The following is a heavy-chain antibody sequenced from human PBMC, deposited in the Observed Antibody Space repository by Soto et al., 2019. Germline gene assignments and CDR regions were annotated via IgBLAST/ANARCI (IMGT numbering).Heavy chain of an antibody. CDR2: ISYDGSNK. Sequence: QVQLVESGGGVVQPGRSLRLSCAASGFTFSSYAMHWVRQAPGKGLEWVAVISYDGSNKYYADSVKGRFTISRDNSKNTLYLQMNSLRAEDTAVYYCARVSRRWLHSAYDAFDIWGQGTMVTVSS. CDR3: ARVSRRWLHSAYDAFDI. D-gene: IGHD5-12*01. J-gene: IGHJ3*02. V-gene: IGHV3-30-3*01. CDR1: GFTFSSYA.